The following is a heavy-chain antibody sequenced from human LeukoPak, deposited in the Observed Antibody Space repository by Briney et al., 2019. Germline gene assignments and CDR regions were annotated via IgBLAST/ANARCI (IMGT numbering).Heavy chain of an antibody. CDR3: ARGRSISYDSSGYHNWFDP. Sequence: GGSLRLSCAASGFTFSSYAMHWVRQAPGKGLEWVAVISYDGSNKYYADSVKGRFTISRDNSKNTLYLQMNSLRAEDTAVYYCARGRSISYDSSGYHNWFDPWGQGTLVTVSS. CDR1: GFTFSSYA. D-gene: IGHD3-22*01. V-gene: IGHV3-30-3*01. J-gene: IGHJ5*02. CDR2: ISYDGSNK.